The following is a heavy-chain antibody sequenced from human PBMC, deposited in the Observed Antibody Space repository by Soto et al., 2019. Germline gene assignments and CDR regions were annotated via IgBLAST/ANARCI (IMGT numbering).Heavy chain of an antibody. CDR1: GGSISSGDYY. D-gene: IGHD2-8*01. V-gene: IGHV4-30-4*01. Sequence: SETLSLTCTVSGGSISSGDYYWSWIRQPPGKGLEWIGYIYYSGSTYYNPSLKSRVTISVDTSKNQFSLKLSSVTAADTAVYYCARDVIWSSANGIDYWGQGTLVTVSS. CDR3: ARDVIWSSANGIDY. J-gene: IGHJ4*02. CDR2: IYYSGST.